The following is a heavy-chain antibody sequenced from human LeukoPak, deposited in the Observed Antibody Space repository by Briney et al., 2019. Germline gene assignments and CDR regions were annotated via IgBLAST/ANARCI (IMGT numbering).Heavy chain of an antibody. CDR1: GGSISSYY. CDR3: ARGLMMAIAGRGEFHY. D-gene: IGHD6-13*01. Sequence: SETLSLTCTVAGGSISSYYWSWIRQPPGKGLEWIGYIYYRGGTNYNPSLKSRVTISVDTSKNQFSLKVSSVTAADTAVYYCARGLMMAIAGRGEFHYWGQGTLVTVSS. CDR2: IYYRGGT. V-gene: IGHV4-59*01. J-gene: IGHJ4*02.